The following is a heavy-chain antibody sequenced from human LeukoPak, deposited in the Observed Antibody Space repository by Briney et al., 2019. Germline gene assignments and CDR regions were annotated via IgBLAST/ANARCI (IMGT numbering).Heavy chain of an antibody. V-gene: IGHV1-2*02. D-gene: IGHD6-19*01. J-gene: IGHJ4*02. CDR2: INPNSGGT. Sequence: ASVKVSCKASGYTFTGYYVHWVRQAPGQGLEWMGWINPNSGGTNFAQKFQGRVTMTRDTSISTAYMELNRLRSDDTAVYYCARDRAVAESAEFDYWGQGTLVTVSS. CDR1: GYTFTGYY. CDR3: ARDRAVAESAEFDY.